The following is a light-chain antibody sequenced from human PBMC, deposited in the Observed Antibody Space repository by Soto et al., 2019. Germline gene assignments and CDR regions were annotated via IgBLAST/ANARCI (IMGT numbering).Light chain of an antibody. V-gene: IGLV2-14*01. J-gene: IGLJ1*01. CDR3: SSYTSSSTLLYV. CDR2: DVS. CDR1: ISAVGGYNY. Sequence: QSVLPQPASVSGSPGQSSTISCTGTISAVGGYNYVSWYQQHPGKAPKLMIYDVSNRPSGVSNRFSGSKSGNTSSLTISGLQAEDESDYYCSSYTSSSTLLYVFVTGTKVTVL.